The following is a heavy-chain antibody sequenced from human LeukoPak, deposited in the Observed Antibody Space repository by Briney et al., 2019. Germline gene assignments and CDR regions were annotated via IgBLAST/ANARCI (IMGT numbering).Heavy chain of an antibody. CDR1: RFTFSSYW. J-gene: IGHJ4*02. CDR3: ARGANDDYRFDY. CDR2: INSDGSRT. Sequence: GGSLRLSCAASRFTFSSYWMHWVRQVPGKGLVWVSRINSDGSRTTYADYVKGRFTISRDNAKNTLYLQMNSLRAEDTAVYYCARGANDDYRFDYWGQGTLVTVSS. V-gene: IGHV3-74*01. D-gene: IGHD4-17*01.